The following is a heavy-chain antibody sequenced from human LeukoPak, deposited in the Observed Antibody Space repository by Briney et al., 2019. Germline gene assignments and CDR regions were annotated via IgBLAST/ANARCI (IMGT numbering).Heavy chain of an antibody. CDR1: GGSISSYY. Sequence: PPETLSLTCTVSGGSISSYYWNWIRQPPGKGLEWIGYVYYSGNTNYNASLKSRVTISVDTSNNQFSLRLSSVTAADTAVYFCARESRWSNYFEYWGQGTLVTVSS. CDR3: ARESRWSNYFEY. J-gene: IGHJ4*02. V-gene: IGHV4-59*01. D-gene: IGHD4-23*01. CDR2: VYYSGNT.